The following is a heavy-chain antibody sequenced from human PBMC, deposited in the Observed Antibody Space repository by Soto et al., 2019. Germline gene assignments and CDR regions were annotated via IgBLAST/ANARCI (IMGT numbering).Heavy chain of an antibody. CDR2: IKQDGNEI. V-gene: IGHV3-7*01. D-gene: IGHD6-19*01. Sequence: GGSLRLSCAASGFTFSSYWMSWVRQAPGKGLEWVANIKQDGNEIYYVDSVKGRFTISRDNAKNSLFLQMSSLRAEDTAVYYCARDTPARRITVAGSRYYFDSWGQGT. CDR1: GFTFSSYW. CDR3: ARDTPARRITVAGSRYYFDS. J-gene: IGHJ4*02.